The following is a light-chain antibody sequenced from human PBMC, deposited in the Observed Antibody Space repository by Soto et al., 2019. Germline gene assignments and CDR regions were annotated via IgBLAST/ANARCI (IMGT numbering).Light chain of an antibody. CDR2: DAS. CDR3: QQRSNWPPKLT. CDR1: QSVSSY. Sequence: EIVLTQSPATLSLSPGERAALSCRASQSVSSYLAWYQQKPGQAPRLLIYDASNRATGIPARFSGSGSGTDFTLTISSLEPEDFAVYYCQQRSNWPPKLTFGGGTKVEIK. J-gene: IGKJ4*01. V-gene: IGKV3-11*01.